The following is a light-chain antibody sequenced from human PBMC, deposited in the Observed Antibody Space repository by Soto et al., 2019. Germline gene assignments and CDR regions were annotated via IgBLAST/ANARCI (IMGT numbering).Light chain of an antibody. Sequence: DIQMTQSPSTLSASVGDRVTITCRASQSISSWLAWYQQKPGKAPKLLIYKASSLESEVPSRFSGSGSGTEFTLTISSLQPDDFATYYCQQYKSYFLTFGGGTKVEIK. CDR1: QSISSW. V-gene: IGKV1-5*03. CDR3: QQYKSYFLT. J-gene: IGKJ4*01. CDR2: KAS.